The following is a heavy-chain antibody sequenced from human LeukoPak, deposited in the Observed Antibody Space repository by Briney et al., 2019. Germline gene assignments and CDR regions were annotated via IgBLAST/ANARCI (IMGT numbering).Heavy chain of an antibody. J-gene: IGHJ4*02. CDR1: GGSFSGYY. CDR3: ARGSGWYSNYFDY. D-gene: IGHD6-19*01. Sequence: PSETLSLTCAVYGGSFSGYYWSWIRQPPGKGLEWIGEINHSGSTNYNPSLKSRVTISVDTSKNQFSLKLSSVTAADTAVYYCARGSGWYSNYFDYWGQGTLVTVSS. V-gene: IGHV4-34*01. CDR2: INHSGST.